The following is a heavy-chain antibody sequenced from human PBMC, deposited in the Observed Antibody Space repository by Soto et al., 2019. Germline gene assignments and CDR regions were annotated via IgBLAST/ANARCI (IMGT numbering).Heavy chain of an antibody. CDR3: ARGSVVAATLFDY. V-gene: IGHV4-31*03. Sequence: QVQLQESGPGLVKPSQTLSLTCTVSGGSISSGGYYWSWIRQHPGKGLEWIGYIYYSGSSYYNPSIKSRVTISVEPSKNQFSLKLSSVTAADTAVYYCARGSVVAATLFDYWGQGTLVTVSS. CDR2: IYYSGSS. J-gene: IGHJ4*02. D-gene: IGHD2-15*01. CDR1: GGSISSGGYY.